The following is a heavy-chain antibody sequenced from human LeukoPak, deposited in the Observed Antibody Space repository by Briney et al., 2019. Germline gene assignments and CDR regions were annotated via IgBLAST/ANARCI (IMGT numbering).Heavy chain of an antibody. CDR1: GYSFTSYW. J-gene: IGHJ4*02. D-gene: IGHD6-13*01. Sequence: GESLRISCKGSGYSFTSYWIGWVRQMPGKGLEWMGIIYPGDSDTRYSPSFQGQVTISADKSISTAYLQWSSLKASDTAMYYCARHPLSSWHEIDYWGQGTLVTVSS. CDR3: ARHPLSSWHEIDY. CDR2: IYPGDSDT. V-gene: IGHV5-51*01.